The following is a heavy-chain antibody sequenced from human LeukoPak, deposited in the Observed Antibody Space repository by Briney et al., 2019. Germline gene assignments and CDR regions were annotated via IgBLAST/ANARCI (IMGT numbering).Heavy chain of an antibody. Sequence: GSSVKVSCKASGGTFSSYAISWVRQAPGQGLEWMGGIIPIFGTANYAQKFQGRVTITADESTSTAYMELSGLRSEDTAVYYCARDLCSSTSCYQAFDIWGQGTMVTVSS. CDR3: ARDLCSSTSCYQAFDI. J-gene: IGHJ3*02. D-gene: IGHD2-2*01. CDR2: IIPIFGTA. CDR1: GGTFSSYA. V-gene: IGHV1-69*01.